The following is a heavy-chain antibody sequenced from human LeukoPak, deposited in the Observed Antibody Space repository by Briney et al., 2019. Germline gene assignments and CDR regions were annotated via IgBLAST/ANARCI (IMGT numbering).Heavy chain of an antibody. J-gene: IGHJ4*02. CDR3: ARGHGDYAYYGY. V-gene: IGHV1-69*06. CDR2: IIPIFGTA. D-gene: IGHD4-17*01. Sequence: SVKVSCKASGGTFSSYATSWVRQAPGQGLEWMGGIIPIFGTANYAQKFQGRVTITADKSTSTAYMELSSLRSEDTAVYYCARGHGDYAYYGYWGQGTLVTVSS. CDR1: GGTFSSYA.